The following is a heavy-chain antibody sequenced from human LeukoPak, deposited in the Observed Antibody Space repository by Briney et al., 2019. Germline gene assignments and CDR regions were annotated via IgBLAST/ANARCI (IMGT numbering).Heavy chain of an antibody. D-gene: IGHD2-21*02. CDR3: ARDGGLLPDN. V-gene: IGHV3-74*01. Sequence: GGSLRLSCAASGFPFSTYWMHWVRQPPGKGLVWVSRISPDGSSRSYADSVKGRFIISRDNAKNTLSLQMNSLTAGDTAVYYCARDGGLLPDNWGKGTLVTVSA. CDR2: ISPDGSSR. J-gene: IGHJ4*02. CDR1: GFPFSTYW.